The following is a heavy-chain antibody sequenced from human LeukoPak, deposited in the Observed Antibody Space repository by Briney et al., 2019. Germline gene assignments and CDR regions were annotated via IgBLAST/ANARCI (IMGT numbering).Heavy chain of an antibody. CDR2: ISGTGDTI. CDR3: ARDWATSGSYSFRFDY. V-gene: IGHV3-23*01. D-gene: IGHD1-26*01. CDR1: GFTFSGYA. J-gene: IGHJ4*02. Sequence: PGGSLRLSCAASGFTFSGYAMSWVRQIPGKGLQWVSAISGTGDTIYYADSVKGRFTISRDNSKNTLYLQMNSLRAEDTAVYYCARDWATSGSYSFRFDYWGQGTLVTVSS.